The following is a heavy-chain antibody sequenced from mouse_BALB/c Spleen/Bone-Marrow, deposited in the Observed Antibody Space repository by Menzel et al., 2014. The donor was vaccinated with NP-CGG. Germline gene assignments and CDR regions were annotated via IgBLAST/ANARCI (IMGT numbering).Heavy chain of an antibody. Sequence: EVKVVDSGGGLVKPGGSLKLSCAASGFAFSRYDMSWVRQTPEKRLEWVAYISSGGGSTYYPDTVKGRFTISRDNAKNTLYLQMSSLKSEDTAMYYCARHDYYGNPFAYWGQGTLVTVSA. CDR1: GFAFSRYD. D-gene: IGHD2-1*01. CDR3: ARHDYYGNPFAY. CDR2: ISSGGGST. V-gene: IGHV5-12-1*01. J-gene: IGHJ3*01.